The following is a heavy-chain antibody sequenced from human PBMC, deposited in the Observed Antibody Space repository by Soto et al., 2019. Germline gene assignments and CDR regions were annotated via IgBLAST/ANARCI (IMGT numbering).Heavy chain of an antibody. Sequence: GSLRLSCAASGFTFSSYAMHWVRQAPGKGLEWVAVISYDGSNKYYADSVKGRFTISRDNSKNTLYLQMNSLRAEDTAVYYCAREALGYSYGFFDYWGQGTLVTVSS. CDR1: GFTFSSYA. CDR3: AREALGYSYGFFDY. CDR2: ISYDGSNK. J-gene: IGHJ4*02. D-gene: IGHD5-18*01. V-gene: IGHV3-30-3*01.